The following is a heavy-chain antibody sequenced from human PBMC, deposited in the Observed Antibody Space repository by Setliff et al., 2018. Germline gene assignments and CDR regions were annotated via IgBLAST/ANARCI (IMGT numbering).Heavy chain of an antibody. D-gene: IGHD2-15*01. CDR1: GGPTIGYY. CDR2: IYTSGST. J-gene: IGHJ6*03. Sequence: PSETLSLTCAVSGGPTIGYYWTWIRQAPGKGLEWIGYIYTSGSTNYNPSLKSRVTISVDTSKNQFSLKLSSVPAAVTAVYYCARLYDFCSGGSCYSGYSGYYYYMDVWGKGTTVTVSS. CDR3: ARLYDFCSGGSCYSGYSGYYYYMDV. V-gene: IGHV4-4*08.